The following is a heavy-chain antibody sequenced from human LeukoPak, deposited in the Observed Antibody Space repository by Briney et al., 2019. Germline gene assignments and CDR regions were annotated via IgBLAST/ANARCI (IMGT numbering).Heavy chain of an antibody. V-gene: IGHV1-18*01. D-gene: IGHD1-26*01. CDR2: ISAYNGNT. CDR1: GYTFTSYG. CDR3: ARDLGISELRYYYYYGMDV. J-gene: IGHJ6*02. Sequence: ASVKVSCKASGYTFTSYGISWVRQAPGQGLEWMGWISAYNGNTNYAQKLQGRVTMTTDTSTSTAYMELRSLRSDDTAVYYCARDLGISELRYYYYYGMDVWGQGTTVTVSS.